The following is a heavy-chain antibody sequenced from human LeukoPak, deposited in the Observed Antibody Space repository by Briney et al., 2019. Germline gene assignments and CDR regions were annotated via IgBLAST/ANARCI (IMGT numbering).Heavy chain of an antibody. CDR1: GFTFSSYA. D-gene: IGHD3-22*01. CDR2: ISGSGGST. J-gene: IGHJ4*02. V-gene: IGHV3-23*01. Sequence: GGSLRLSCAASGFTFSSYAMSWVRQAPGKGLEWVSAISGSGGSTYYADSVKGRFTISRDNSKNTLYLQMNSLRAEDTAVYYCAKVGSEMYYYDSSGYYPFDYWGQGTLVTVSS. CDR3: AKVGSEMYYYDSSGYYPFDY.